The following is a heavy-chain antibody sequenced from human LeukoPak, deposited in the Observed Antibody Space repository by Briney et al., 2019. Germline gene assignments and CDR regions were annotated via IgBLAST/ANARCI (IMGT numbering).Heavy chain of an antibody. Sequence: SETLSLTCTVSGGSISSSSYYWGWIRQPPGKGLEWIGSLYYSGSTHYNPSLKSRVTISVDTSKNQFSLKLTSVTAADTAVYYCANSANYGGNSGFFDYWGQGTLVTVSS. CDR2: LYYSGST. CDR3: ANSANYGGNSGFFDY. CDR1: GGSISSSSYY. V-gene: IGHV4-39*01. D-gene: IGHD4-23*01. J-gene: IGHJ4*02.